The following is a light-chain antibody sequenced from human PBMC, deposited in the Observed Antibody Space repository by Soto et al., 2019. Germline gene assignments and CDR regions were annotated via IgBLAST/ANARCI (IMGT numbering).Light chain of an antibody. CDR2: GAS. CDR3: QQYNNLTPT. CDR1: QSVSSSY. V-gene: IGKV3D-15*01. Sequence: EIVMTRSRATLSVSPGERATLLCRASQSVSSSYLTWYKQKTGQAPRILIYGASTRATSIPARLSGSGSGAELNLTISSLQSEDFAIYYCQQYNNLTPTFGQGTKVDIK. J-gene: IGKJ1*01.